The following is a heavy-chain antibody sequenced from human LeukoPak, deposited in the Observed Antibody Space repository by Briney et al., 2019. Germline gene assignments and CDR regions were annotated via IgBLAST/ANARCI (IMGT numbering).Heavy chain of an antibody. J-gene: IGHJ6*03. D-gene: IGHD5-18*01. CDR1: PGSISTFY. CDR3: ARDFYNYGYPTYMDV. Sequence: SETLSLTCTVSPGSISTFYWSWMRQSAGKGLEWIGRMYVTGNTNYNPPLKSRVTMSIDTSKNQFSLSLTSVTAADTAVYFCARDFYNYGYPTYMDVWGKGITVTVSS. CDR2: MYVTGNT. V-gene: IGHV4-4*07.